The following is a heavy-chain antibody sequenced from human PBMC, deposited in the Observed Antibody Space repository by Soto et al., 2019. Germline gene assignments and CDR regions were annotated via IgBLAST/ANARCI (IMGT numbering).Heavy chain of an antibody. CDR1: GYTFTSYY. CDR3: AKEGTGTTSWFDP. CDR2: INPSGGST. D-gene: IGHD1-7*01. Sequence: ASVKVSCKASGYTFTSYYMHWVRQAPGQGLEWMGIINPSGGSTSYAQKFQGRVTMTRDTSTSTVYMELSSLRSEDTAVYYCAKEGTGTTSWFDPWGQGTLVTVSS. V-gene: IGHV1-46*01. J-gene: IGHJ5*01.